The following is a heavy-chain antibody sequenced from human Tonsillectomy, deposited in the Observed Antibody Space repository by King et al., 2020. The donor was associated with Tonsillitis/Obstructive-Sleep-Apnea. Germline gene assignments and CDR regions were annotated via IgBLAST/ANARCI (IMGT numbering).Heavy chain of an antibody. D-gene: IGHD3-10*01. Sequence: ITLKESGPTLVKPTQTLTLTCSFSGFSLTTSGVGVGWIRQPPGKALEWLALVYWDDDKRYSPSLKNRLTITKDTSKNQVVLTMTNMDPVATATYYCARSRLTGSYYHVRWFDPWGQGTLVTVSS. CDR1: GFSLTTSGVG. CDR2: VYWDDDK. V-gene: IGHV2-5*02. CDR3: ARSRLTGSYYHVRWFDP. J-gene: IGHJ5*02.